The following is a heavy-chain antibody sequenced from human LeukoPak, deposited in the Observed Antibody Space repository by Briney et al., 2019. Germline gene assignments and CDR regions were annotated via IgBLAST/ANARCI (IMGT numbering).Heavy chain of an antibody. D-gene: IGHD3-22*01. J-gene: IGHJ4*02. Sequence: ASVKVSCKASRYTFTSYYIHWVRQAPGQGLEWMGIINPSGGSTSYAQRFQGRITITRDMSTSTVYMELSSLRSDDTAVYYCARNYYDSAYYPTDFDSWGQGTLVTVSS. CDR1: RYTFTSYY. V-gene: IGHV1-46*01. CDR3: ARNYYDSAYYPTDFDS. CDR2: INPSGGST.